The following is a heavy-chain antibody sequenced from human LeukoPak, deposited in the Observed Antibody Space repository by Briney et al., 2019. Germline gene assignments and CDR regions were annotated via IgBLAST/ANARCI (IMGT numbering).Heavy chain of an antibody. J-gene: IGHJ4*02. D-gene: IGHD3-10*01. Sequence: GGSLRLSCAASGFTFSSYAMSWVRQAPGKGLEWVSAISGSGGSTYYADSVKGRFTISRDNAKNSLYLQMNSLRAEDTAVYYCARRYYGSGSYYPFDYWGQGTLVTVSS. CDR1: GFTFSSYA. V-gene: IGHV3-23*01. CDR2: ISGSGGST. CDR3: ARRYYGSGSYYPFDY.